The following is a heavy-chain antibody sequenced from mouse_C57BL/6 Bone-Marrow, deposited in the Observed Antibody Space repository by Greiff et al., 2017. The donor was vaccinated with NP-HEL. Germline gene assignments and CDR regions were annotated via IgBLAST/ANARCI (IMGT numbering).Heavy chain of an antibody. Sequence: VKLQQPGAELVRPGTSVKLSCKASGYTFTSYWMHWVKQRPGQGLEWIGVIDPSDSYTNYNQKFKGKATLTVDTSSSTAYMQLSSLTSEDSAVYYCARPSIYYDYVYAMDYWGRGTSVTVTS. CDR2: IDPSDSYT. CDR1: GYTFTSYW. V-gene: IGHV1-59*01. CDR3: ARPSIYYDYVYAMDY. J-gene: IGHJ4*01. D-gene: IGHD2-4*01.